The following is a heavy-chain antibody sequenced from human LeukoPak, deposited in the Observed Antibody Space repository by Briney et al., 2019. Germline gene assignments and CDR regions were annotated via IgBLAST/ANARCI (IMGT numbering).Heavy chain of an antibody. Sequence: PSETLSLTCTVSGGSISSYYWSWIRQPPGKGLEWIGYICYSGSTNYNPSLKSRVTISVDTSKNQFSLKLSSVTAADTAVYYCARTALTGIYFDYWGQGTLVTVSS. D-gene: IGHD5-18*01. CDR2: ICYSGST. J-gene: IGHJ4*02. CDR3: ARTALTGIYFDY. V-gene: IGHV4-59*01. CDR1: GGSISSYY.